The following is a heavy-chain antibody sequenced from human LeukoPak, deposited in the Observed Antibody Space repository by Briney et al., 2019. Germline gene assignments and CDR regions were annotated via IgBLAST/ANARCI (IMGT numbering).Heavy chain of an antibody. V-gene: IGHV3-23*01. D-gene: IGHD3-10*01. Sequence: PGGSLRLSCAASGFTFSSSAMSWVRQAPGKGLEWVSAISNNGGYTYYADSVQGRFTISRDNSKSTLCLQMNSLRAEDTAVYYCAKVRIWRGEFDYWGQGTLVTVSS. CDR2: ISNNGGYT. CDR3: AKVRIWRGEFDY. CDR1: GFTFSSSA. J-gene: IGHJ4*02.